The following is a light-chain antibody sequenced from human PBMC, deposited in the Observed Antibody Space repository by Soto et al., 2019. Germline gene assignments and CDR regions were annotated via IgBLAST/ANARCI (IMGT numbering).Light chain of an antibody. CDR1: QSISSY. CDR2: AAS. V-gene: IGKV1-39*01. J-gene: IGKJ3*01. CDR3: QQSYSTPRT. Sequence: DIQMTQSPSSLSASVGDRVTITCRASQSISSYLNWYQQKPGKAPKLLIYAASSLQSGVPSRVSGSGSGTDFTLNISSLQPEDFATYYCQQSYSTPRTFGPGTKVDIQ.